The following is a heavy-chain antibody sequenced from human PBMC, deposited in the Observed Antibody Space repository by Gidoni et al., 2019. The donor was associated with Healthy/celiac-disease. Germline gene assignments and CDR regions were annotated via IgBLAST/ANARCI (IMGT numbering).Heavy chain of an antibody. Sequence: QVQLVESGGGVVKPGRSLRLPWAASGFTFSSSGRPWVRQAPGKGLGWVAVIWYDGSNKYYADSVKGRFTISRDNSKNTLYLQMNSLRAEDTAVYYCARDFLHYYGSGSYKDAFDIWGQGTMVTVSS. J-gene: IGHJ3*02. CDR3: ARDFLHYYGSGSYKDAFDI. CDR1: GFTFSSSG. D-gene: IGHD3-10*01. V-gene: IGHV3-33*01. CDR2: IWYDGSNK.